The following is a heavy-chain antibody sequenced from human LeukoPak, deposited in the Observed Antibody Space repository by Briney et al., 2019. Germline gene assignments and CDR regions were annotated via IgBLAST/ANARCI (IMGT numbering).Heavy chain of an antibody. CDR1: GYTFTAYY. CDR2: INPSGGST. CDR3: ARDGKALSGYDTFDY. D-gene: IGHD5-12*01. Sequence: ASVKVSCKTSGYTFTAYYIHWVRQAPGQGLEWMGIINPSGGSTSYAQKFQGRVTMTRDTSTSTVYMELSSLRSEDTAVYYCARDGKALSGYDTFDYWGQGTLVTVSS. V-gene: IGHV1-46*01. J-gene: IGHJ4*02.